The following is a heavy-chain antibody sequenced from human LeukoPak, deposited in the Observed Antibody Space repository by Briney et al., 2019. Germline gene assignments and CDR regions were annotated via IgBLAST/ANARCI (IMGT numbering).Heavy chain of an antibody. CDR2: ISYDGSNK. CDR1: GFTFSSYG. CDR3: AKDQKAVVPVATDFDY. V-gene: IGHV3-30*18. Sequence: HPGRSLRLSCAASGFTFSSYGMHWVRQAPGKGLEWLADISYDGSNKYYAHSVKGRFTISRDNSKNTLNLQMNSLRAEDTAVYYCAKDQKAVVPVATDFDYWGQGTLVTVSS. D-gene: IGHD2-2*01. J-gene: IGHJ4*02.